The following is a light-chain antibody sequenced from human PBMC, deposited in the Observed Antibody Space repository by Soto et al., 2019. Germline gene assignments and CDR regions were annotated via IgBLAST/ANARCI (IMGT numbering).Light chain of an antibody. J-gene: IGLJ3*02. CDR2: DDR. Sequence: SYELTQPPSVSVAPGQTARISCGGHNIGSKSVHWYQQKPGQAPVLVVHDDRDRPSGIPERFSGSNSGNTATLTISRDEAGDEADYYCQVWHSGSDHWVFGGGTKLTVL. CDR3: QVWHSGSDHWV. V-gene: IGLV3-21*02. CDR1: NIGSKS.